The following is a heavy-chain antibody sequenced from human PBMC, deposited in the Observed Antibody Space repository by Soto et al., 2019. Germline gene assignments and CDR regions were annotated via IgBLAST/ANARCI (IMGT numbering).Heavy chain of an antibody. CDR2: IIPIFGTA. CDR1: GGTFSSYA. CDR3: ARDYVPSHGMDV. D-gene: IGHD3-16*01. J-gene: IGHJ6*02. V-gene: IGHV1-69*13. Sequence: SVKVSCKASGGTFSSYAISWVRQAPGQGLEWMGGIIPIFGTANYAQKFQGRVTITADESTSTAYMELSSLRSEDTAVYYCARDYVPSHGMDVWGQGTTVTVSS.